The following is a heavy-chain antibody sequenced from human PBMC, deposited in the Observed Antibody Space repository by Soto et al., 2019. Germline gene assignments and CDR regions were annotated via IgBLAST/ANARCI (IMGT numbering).Heavy chain of an antibody. Sequence: ASVKVSCKVSGDTLTESSIHWVRQAPGKGLEWMGGFNPEDGETIYAQKFQGRVIVTEDTSTDTAYMELSSLRSEDTAVYYCATDVAYIGYGQNYWGQGTLVTVSS. D-gene: IGHD5-12*01. CDR2: FNPEDGET. CDR3: ATDVAYIGYGQNY. V-gene: IGHV1-24*01. J-gene: IGHJ4*02. CDR1: GDTLTESS.